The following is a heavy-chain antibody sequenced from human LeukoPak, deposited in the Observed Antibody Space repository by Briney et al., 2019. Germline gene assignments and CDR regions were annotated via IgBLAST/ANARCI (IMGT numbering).Heavy chain of an antibody. CDR1: GYSISSGYY. V-gene: IGHV4-38-2*02. D-gene: IGHD3-22*01. Sequence: SETLSLTCTVSGYSISSGYYWGCIRQPPGKGLEWIGSIYHSGSTYYNTSLKTRVTIAVDTSKNPFSLKLSSVTAADTAVYYCARGAYDDAFDIWGQGTMVTVSS. CDR3: ARGAYDDAFDI. J-gene: IGHJ3*02. CDR2: IYHSGST.